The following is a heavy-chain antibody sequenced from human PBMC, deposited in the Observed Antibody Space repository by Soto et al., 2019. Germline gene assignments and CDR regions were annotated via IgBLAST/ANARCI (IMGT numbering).Heavy chain of an antibody. J-gene: IGHJ6*02. Sequence: QVQLQQWGAGLLKPSETLSLTCAVYGGSFSGYYWSWIRQPPGKGLEWIGEINHSGSTNYNPSLKSRVNLSVDTSKNQFSLKLSSVTAADTAVYYCARGTGGWFIGMDVWGQGTTVTVSS. CDR1: GGSFSGYY. CDR3: ARGTGGWFIGMDV. V-gene: IGHV4-34*01. D-gene: IGHD6-19*01. CDR2: INHSGST.